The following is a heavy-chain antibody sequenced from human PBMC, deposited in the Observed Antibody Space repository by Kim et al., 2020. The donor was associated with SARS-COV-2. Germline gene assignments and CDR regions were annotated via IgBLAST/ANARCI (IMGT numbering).Heavy chain of an antibody. J-gene: IGHJ4*02. CDR2: IWYDGSNK. CDR3: AKESSVVIPYYFDY. D-gene: IGHD3-16*02. Sequence: GGSLRLSCAASGFTFSSYGMHWVRQAPGKGLEWVAVIWYDGSNKYYADLVKGRFTISRDNSKNTLYLQMNSLRAEDTAVYYCAKESSVVIPYYFDYWGQG. CDR1: GFTFSSYG. V-gene: IGHV3-33*06.